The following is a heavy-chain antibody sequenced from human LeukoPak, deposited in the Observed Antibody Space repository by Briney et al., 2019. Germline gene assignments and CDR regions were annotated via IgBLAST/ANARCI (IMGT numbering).Heavy chain of an antibody. J-gene: IGHJ4*02. CDR3: ARDGGYDYWGFDY. D-gene: IGHD5-12*01. Sequence: SETLSLTCAVYGGSFSGYYWSWIRQPPGKGLEWIGEINHSGSTNYNPSLKSRVTISVDTSKNQFSLKLSSVTAADTAVYYCARDGGYDYWGFDYWGQGTLVTVSS. V-gene: IGHV4-34*01. CDR1: GGSFSGYY. CDR2: INHSGST.